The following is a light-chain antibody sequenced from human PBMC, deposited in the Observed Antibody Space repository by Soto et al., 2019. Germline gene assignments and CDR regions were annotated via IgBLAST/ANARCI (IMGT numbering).Light chain of an antibody. J-gene: IGKJ1*01. CDR2: DAS. V-gene: IGKV3-11*01. Sequence: EIVLTHSPATLSLSPWEIATLSCRASQSVSSYLAWYQQKPGQAPRLLIYDASNRATGIPARFSGSGSGTEFTLTISSLQSEDFAVYYCQQYNNWLWTFGQGTKVDIK. CDR1: QSVSSY. CDR3: QQYNNWLWT.